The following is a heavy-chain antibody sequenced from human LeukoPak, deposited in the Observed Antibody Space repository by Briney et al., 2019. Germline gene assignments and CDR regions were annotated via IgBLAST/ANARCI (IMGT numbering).Heavy chain of an antibody. CDR1: GFTFSSYD. D-gene: IGHD1-1*01. Sequence: PAGGSLRLSCAASGFTFSSYDMHWVRQVTGKGLEWVSAIGFAGDTYYPGSVKGRFTISRENAKNSLYLQMNSLRAGDTAVYYCARVGTLDRGYWNFDLWGRGTQVTVSS. V-gene: IGHV3-13*01. CDR3: ARVGTLDRGYWNFDL. J-gene: IGHJ2*01. CDR2: IGFAGDT.